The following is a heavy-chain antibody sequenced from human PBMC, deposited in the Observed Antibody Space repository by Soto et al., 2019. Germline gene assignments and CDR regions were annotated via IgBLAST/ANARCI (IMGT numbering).Heavy chain of an antibody. CDR3: ARDMPTTVTTRRRGHPSMDV. CDR1: GGSISSGGYY. V-gene: IGHV4-31*03. D-gene: IGHD4-4*01. CDR2: IYYSGST. Sequence: SETLSLTCTVSGGSISSGGYYWSWIRQHPGKGLEWIGYIYYSGSTYYNPSLKSRVTISVDTSKNQFSLKLSSVTAADTAVYYCARDMPTTVTTRRRGHPSMDVWGQGTTVTVSS. J-gene: IGHJ6*02.